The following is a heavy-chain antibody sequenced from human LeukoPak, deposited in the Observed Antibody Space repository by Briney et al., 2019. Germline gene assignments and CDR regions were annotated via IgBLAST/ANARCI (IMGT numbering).Heavy chain of an antibody. CDR1: GGSFSGYY. CDR3: ARHSSSGSYLYFDY. V-gene: IGHV4-34*01. Sequence: SETLSLTCAVYGGSFSGYYWSWIRQPPGKGLEWIGEINHSGSTNYNPSLKSRVTISVDTSKNQFSLKLSSVTAADTAVYYCARHSSSGSYLYFDYWGQGTLVTVSS. J-gene: IGHJ4*02. D-gene: IGHD1-26*01. CDR2: INHSGST.